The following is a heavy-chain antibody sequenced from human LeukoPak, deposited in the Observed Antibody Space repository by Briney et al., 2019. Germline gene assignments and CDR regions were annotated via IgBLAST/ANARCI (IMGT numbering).Heavy chain of an antibody. CDR3: ARESSPSGYYFDY. CDR1: GFTFSSYA. Sequence: GGSLRLSCTASGFTFSSYAMSWVRQAPGRGLEWVSAISSSGGSTYHADSVKGRFTISRDKSKNTLYLQMNSLRAGDTALYYCARESSPSGYYFDYWGQGTLVTVSS. D-gene: IGHD6-6*01. J-gene: IGHJ4*02. CDR2: ISSSGGST. V-gene: IGHV3-23*01.